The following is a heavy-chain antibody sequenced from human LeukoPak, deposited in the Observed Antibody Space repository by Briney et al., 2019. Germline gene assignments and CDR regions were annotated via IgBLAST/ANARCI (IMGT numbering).Heavy chain of an antibody. CDR2: ISSSSSYI. CDR3: ARATDYDILTGYYSSGYYFDY. D-gene: IGHD3-9*01. CDR1: GFTFSSYS. Sequence: NPGGSLRLSCAASGFTFSSYSMNWVRQAPGKGLEWVSSISSSSSYIYYADSVKGRFTISRDNAKNSLYLQMNSLRAEDTALYYCARATDYDILTGYYSSGYYFDYWGQGTLVTVSS. J-gene: IGHJ4*02. V-gene: IGHV3-21*04.